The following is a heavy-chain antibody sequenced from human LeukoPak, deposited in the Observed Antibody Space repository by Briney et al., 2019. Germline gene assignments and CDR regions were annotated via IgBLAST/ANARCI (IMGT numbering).Heavy chain of an antibody. D-gene: IGHD2-2*01. CDR3: ARDSMPDY. Sequence: PSETLSLTCTVSGDSISSSSYYWGWIRQPPGKGLEWIGSIYYSGNTYYNPSLKSRVTISVDTSKNQFSLKLSSVTAADTAVYYCARDSMPDYWGQGTLVTVSS. V-gene: IGHV4-39*07. CDR1: GDSISSSSYY. CDR2: IYYSGNT. J-gene: IGHJ4*02.